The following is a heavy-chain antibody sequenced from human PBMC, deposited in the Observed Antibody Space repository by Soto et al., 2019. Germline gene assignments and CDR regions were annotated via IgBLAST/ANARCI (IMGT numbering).Heavy chain of an antibody. CDR3: AREVEKWTSSSDAFDI. V-gene: IGHV4-30-4*01. CDR2: IYYSGII. D-gene: IGHD1-26*01. Sequence: QVQLQESGPGLVKPSQTLSLTCSVSGGSISSGDYYWSWIRQPPGKGLEWIAYIYYSGIIYYNPSLKSRVTMSRDTSKNQFFLNLDSVTAADTAVYYCAREVEKWTSSSDAFDIWGQGTMVTVSS. CDR1: GGSISSGDYY. J-gene: IGHJ3*02.